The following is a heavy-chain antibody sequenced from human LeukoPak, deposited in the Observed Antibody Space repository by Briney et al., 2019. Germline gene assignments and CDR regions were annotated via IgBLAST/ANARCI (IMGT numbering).Heavy chain of an antibody. D-gene: IGHD4-17*01. Sequence: SETLSLTCTVSGGSISSYYWSWIRQPPGKGLEWIGYIYYSGSTNYNPSLKSRVTISVDTSKNQFSLKLSSVTAADTAVYYCAGFYGDYYFDYWGQGTLVTVSS. CDR3: AGFYGDYYFDY. V-gene: IGHV4-59*08. CDR2: IYYSGST. CDR1: GGSISSYY. J-gene: IGHJ4*02.